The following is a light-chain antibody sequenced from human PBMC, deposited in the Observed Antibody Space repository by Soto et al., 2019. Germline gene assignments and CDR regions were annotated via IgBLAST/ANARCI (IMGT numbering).Light chain of an antibody. CDR1: SSDVGGYNY. V-gene: IGLV2-8*01. Sequence: QSALTQPPSASGSPGQSVTISCTGTSSDVGGYNYVSWYQQHPGKAPKLMTYEVSKRPSGVPDRFSGSKSGNTASLTVSGLQAEDEADYYCSSYAGSYYVFGTGTKLTVL. CDR2: EVS. J-gene: IGLJ1*01. CDR3: SSYAGSYYV.